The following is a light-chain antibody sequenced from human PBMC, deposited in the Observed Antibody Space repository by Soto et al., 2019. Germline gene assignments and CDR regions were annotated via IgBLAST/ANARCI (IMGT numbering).Light chain of an antibody. CDR2: DAS. J-gene: IGKJ1*01. CDR1: QSISSW. CDR3: QQYNSYSPWT. Sequence: DIQMTQSPSTLSASVGYRFTITCRASQSISSWLAWYQQKPGKAPKLLIYDASSLESGVPSRFSGSGSGTEFTLTISSLQPDDFATYYCQQYNSYSPWTFGQGTKVDI. V-gene: IGKV1-5*01.